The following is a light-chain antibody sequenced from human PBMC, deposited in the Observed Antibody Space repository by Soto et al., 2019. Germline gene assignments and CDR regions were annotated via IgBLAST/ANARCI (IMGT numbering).Light chain of an antibody. CDR1: QNIGNY. CDR2: TAS. J-gene: IGKJ4*01. V-gene: IGKV1-39*01. CDR3: QQSYTTPLT. Sequence: DIQMTQSPSSLSASVGDRVTITCRASQNIGNYLNWYQHKAGKDPKFLIYTASTLQSGVPSRFSGSRSGADFTLTISSVQFEDFATYYCQQSYTTPLTFGGGTQVEIK.